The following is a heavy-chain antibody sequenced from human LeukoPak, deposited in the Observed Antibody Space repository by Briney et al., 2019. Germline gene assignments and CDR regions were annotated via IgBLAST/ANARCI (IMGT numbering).Heavy chain of an antibody. J-gene: IGHJ4*02. CDR1: GFIFSSNA. Sequence: GGSLRLSCAASGFIFSSNAMSWVRQAPGKGLEWVSGISISGDNTYYADSVKGRFTISRDNSRNTLYLQMNSLRAEDTAVYYCAKKRVVGTMDYWGQGTLVTVSS. CDR3: AKKRVVGTMDY. CDR2: ISISGDNT. V-gene: IGHV3-23*01. D-gene: IGHD1-7*01.